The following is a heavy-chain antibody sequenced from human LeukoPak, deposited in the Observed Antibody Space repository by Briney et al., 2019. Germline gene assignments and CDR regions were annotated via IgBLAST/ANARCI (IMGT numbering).Heavy chain of an antibody. CDR1: GGSISSSSYY. D-gene: IGHD6-13*01. Sequence: SETLSLTCTVSGGSISSSSYYWSWIRQPAGKGLEWIGRIYTSGSTNYNPSLKSRVTMSVDTSKNQFSLKLSSVTAADTAMYYCARDAAAGPIDYWGQGTLVTVSS. CDR2: IYTSGST. V-gene: IGHV4-61*02. J-gene: IGHJ4*02. CDR3: ARDAAAGPIDY.